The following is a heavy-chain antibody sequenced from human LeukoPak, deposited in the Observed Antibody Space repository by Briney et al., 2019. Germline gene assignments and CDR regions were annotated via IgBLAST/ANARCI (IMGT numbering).Heavy chain of an antibody. V-gene: IGHV1-46*01. J-gene: IGHJ4*02. Sequence: GASVKVSCKASGYTFTSYYMHWVRQAPGQGLEWMGIINPSGGSTSYAQKFQGRVTMTRNTSISTAYMELSSLRSEDTAVYYCARGLPRRRPCGGDCYLYYLDYWGQGTLVTVSS. CDR3: ARGLPRRRPCGGDCYLYYLDY. CDR2: INPSGGST. D-gene: IGHD2-21*02. CDR1: GYTFTSYY.